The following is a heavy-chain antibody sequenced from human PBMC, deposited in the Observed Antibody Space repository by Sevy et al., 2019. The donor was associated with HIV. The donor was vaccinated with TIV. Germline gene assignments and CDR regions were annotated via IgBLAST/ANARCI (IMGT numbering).Heavy chain of an antibody. V-gene: IGHV4-30-2*01. CDR3: ARDGGTMTTPGSFDI. CDR2: IYHTGNT. J-gene: IGHJ3*02. CDR1: GVSISSGAYS. D-gene: IGHD4-17*01. Sequence: SETLSLTCAVSGVSISSGAYSWNWIRQPPGKGLEWIGYIYHTGNTYYNPSLKSRITISLDRSKTQFSLRLSSVTAADTAVYFCARDGGTMTTPGSFDIWGHGTMVTVS.